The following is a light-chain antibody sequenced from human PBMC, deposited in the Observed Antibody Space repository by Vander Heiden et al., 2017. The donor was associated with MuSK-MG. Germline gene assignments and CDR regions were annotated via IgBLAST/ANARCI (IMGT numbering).Light chain of an antibody. J-gene: IGLJ1*01. CDR1: SGDVGAYDS. CDR2: DVS. Sequence: SALTQPRSVSGSPGKSVTISCTGTSGDVGAYDSVSWYQQYPGKAPKFIIYDVSQRPSGVPDRFSGSKSGNTASLSIAGLQADDEADYYCCSDAGTYIHVFGTGTKVTVL. V-gene: IGLV2-11*01. CDR3: CSDAGTYIHV.